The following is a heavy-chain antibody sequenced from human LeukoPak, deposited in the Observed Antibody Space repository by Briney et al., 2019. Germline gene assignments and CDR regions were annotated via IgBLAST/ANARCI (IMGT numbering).Heavy chain of an antibody. D-gene: IGHD6-13*01. CDR1: GGSISSYY. V-gene: IGHV4-59*01. CDR3: ARRRAAAGRYYCYYGMDV. CDR2: IYYSGST. J-gene: IGHJ6*02. Sequence: SETLSLTCTVSGGSISSYYWSWIRQPPGKGLEWIGYIYYSGSTNYNPSLKSRVTISVDTSKNQFSLKLSSVTAADTAVYYCARRRAAAGRYYCYYGMDVWGQGTTVTVSS.